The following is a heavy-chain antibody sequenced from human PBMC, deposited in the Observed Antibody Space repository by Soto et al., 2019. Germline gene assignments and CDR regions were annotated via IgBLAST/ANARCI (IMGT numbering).Heavy chain of an antibody. V-gene: IGHV3-7*05. J-gene: IGHJ3*02. Sequence: GGSLRLSCAASGFTFDTSWMTWVRQAPGKGLEWVADIKPDGSEKSYVDSVEGRFTVSGDNTKNSLYLQMNSLRAEDTAVYFCARSESWAFDIWGQGTMVTVSS. CDR1: GFTFDTSW. D-gene: IGHD6-13*01. CDR3: ARSESWAFDI. CDR2: IKPDGSEK.